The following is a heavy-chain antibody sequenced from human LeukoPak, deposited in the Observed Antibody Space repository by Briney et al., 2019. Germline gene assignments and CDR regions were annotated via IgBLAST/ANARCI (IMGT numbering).Heavy chain of an antibody. Sequence: QPGGSLRLSCTASGFTFSSYGMHWVRQAPGKGLEWVAFIRYDGSNKYYADSVKGRFTISRDNSKNTLYLQMNSLRAEDTAVYYCAKDLTPTALSYCGGVCYQGIDYWGQGTLVTVSS. D-gene: IGHD2-21*01. CDR1: GFTFSSYG. CDR2: IRYDGSNK. CDR3: AKDLTPTALSYCGGVCYQGIDY. V-gene: IGHV3-30*02. J-gene: IGHJ4*02.